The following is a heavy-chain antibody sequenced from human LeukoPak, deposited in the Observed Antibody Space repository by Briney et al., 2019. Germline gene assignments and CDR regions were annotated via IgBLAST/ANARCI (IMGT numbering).Heavy chain of an antibody. CDR1: GYTFTAYY. J-gene: IGHJ4*02. Sequence: GASVKVSCKASGYTFTAYYMHWVRQAPGQGLEWMGCINPNNGGTNYAQNFQGRVTMTRDTSISTAYMELSRLRSDDTAVYYCARDQEKGNSGTYYALDYWGQGTLVTVSS. CDR2: INPNNGGT. V-gene: IGHV1-2*02. D-gene: IGHD1-26*01. CDR3: ARDQEKGNSGTYYALDY.